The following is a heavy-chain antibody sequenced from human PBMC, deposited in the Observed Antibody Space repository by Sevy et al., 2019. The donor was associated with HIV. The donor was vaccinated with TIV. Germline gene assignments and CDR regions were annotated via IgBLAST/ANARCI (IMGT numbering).Heavy chain of an antibody. CDR2: ISAYNGNT. J-gene: IGHJ4*02. CDR3: ARSIGAWLFLDY. Sequence: ASVKVSCKASGYTFTSYGISWVRQAPGQGLERMGWISAYNGNTNYAQKLQGRVTMTTDTSTSTAYMELRGLRSDDTAVYYCARSIGAWLFLDYWGQGTLVTVSS. D-gene: IGHD3-9*01. CDR1: GYTFTSYG. V-gene: IGHV1-18*01.